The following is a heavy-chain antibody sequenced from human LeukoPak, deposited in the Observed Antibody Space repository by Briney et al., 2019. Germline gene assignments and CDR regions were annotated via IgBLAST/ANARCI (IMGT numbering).Heavy chain of an antibody. V-gene: IGHV1-2*02. CDR1: GYTFTGYY. D-gene: IGHD6-13*01. CDR2: INPNSGDT. Sequence: GASVKVSCKSSGYTFTGYYMHWVRQAPVQGLEWVGWINPNSGDTNYAQNFQGRVTMTRDAYISTAYMELSSLRSDDTAVYYCAREAGGSSWPLSHFDYWGQGTLVTVSS. CDR3: AREAGGSSWPLSHFDY. J-gene: IGHJ4*02.